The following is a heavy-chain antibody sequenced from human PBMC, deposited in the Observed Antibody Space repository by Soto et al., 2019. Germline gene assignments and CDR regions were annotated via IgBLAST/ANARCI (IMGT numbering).Heavy chain of an antibody. CDR2: INHSGST. D-gene: IGHD1-1*01. CDR3: ATTNLSHNLFGP. Sequence: SETLSLTCAVYGGSFSGYYWSWIRQPPGKGLEWIGEINHSGSTNYNPSLKSRVNISVDTSKNQFSLKLTSVTAADAAVYYCATTNLSHNLFGPWGQGTLVTVSS. J-gene: IGHJ5*02. CDR1: GGSFSGYY. V-gene: IGHV4-34*01.